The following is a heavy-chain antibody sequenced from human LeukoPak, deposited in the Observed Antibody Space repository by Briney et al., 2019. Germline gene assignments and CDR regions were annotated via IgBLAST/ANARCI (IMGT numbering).Heavy chain of an antibody. J-gene: IGHJ6*03. CDR1: GFTFTSYG. CDR2: IRYDGSNK. Sequence: GGSLRLSCAAYGFTFTSYGMHWDRQAPGKGLEWVAFIRYDGSNKYYADSVKGRFTISRDNSKNTLYLQMNSLRAEDTAVYYCAKTQDYYGSGSYYNVYYYYYMDVWGKGTTVTVSS. V-gene: IGHV3-30*02. D-gene: IGHD3-10*01. CDR3: AKTQDYYGSGSYYNVYYYYYMDV.